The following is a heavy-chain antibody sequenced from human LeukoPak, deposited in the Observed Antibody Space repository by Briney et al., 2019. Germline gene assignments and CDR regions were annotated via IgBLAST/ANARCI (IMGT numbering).Heavy chain of an antibody. D-gene: IGHD3-10*01. CDR1: GFTFSDYY. CDR2: ISSSSSTI. V-gene: IGHV3-11*04. CDR3: ARDLVVRGRWSWFDP. Sequence: GGSLRLSCAASGFTFSDYYMSWIRQAPGKGLEWVSYISSSSSTIYYADSVKGRFTISRDNAKNSLYLQMNSLRAEDTAVYYCARDLVVRGRWSWFDPWGQGTLVTVSS. J-gene: IGHJ5*02.